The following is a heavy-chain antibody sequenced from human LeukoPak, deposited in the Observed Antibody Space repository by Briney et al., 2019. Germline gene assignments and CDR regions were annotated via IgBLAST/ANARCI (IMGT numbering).Heavy chain of an antibody. CDR1: GFTFDDYA. CDR3: AKENVEMAFDY. D-gene: IGHD5-24*01. J-gene: IGHJ4*02. V-gene: IGHV3-9*03. CDR2: VSWNSGSI. Sequence: GGSLRLSCAASGFTFDDYATHWVRQAPGKGLEWVSGVSWNSGSIGYADSVKGRFTISRDNAKNSLYLQMNSLRAEDMALYYCAKENVEMAFDYWGQGTLVTVSS.